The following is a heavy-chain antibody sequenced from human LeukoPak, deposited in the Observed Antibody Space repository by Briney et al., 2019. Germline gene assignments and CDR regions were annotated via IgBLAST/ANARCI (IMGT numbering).Heavy chain of an antibody. CDR3: ARDLMVRPPIYCGGDCSAGFNI. CDR1: GGTFSSYA. V-gene: IGHV1-69*13. J-gene: IGHJ3*02. Sequence: ASVKVSCKASGGTFSSYAISWVRQAPGQGLEWMGGIIPIFGTANYAQKFQDRVTITADESTSTAYMELSSLRSEDTAVYYCARDLMVRPPIYCGGDCSAGFNIWGQGTMVTVSS. D-gene: IGHD2-21*01. CDR2: IIPIFGTA.